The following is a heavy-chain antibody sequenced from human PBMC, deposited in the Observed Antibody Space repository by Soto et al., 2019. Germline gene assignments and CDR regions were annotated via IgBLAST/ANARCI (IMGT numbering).Heavy chain of an antibody. CDR1: GFTFGDYA. CDR3: AKGGYSSDSYIGQ. D-gene: IGHD6-19*01. CDR2: ISYNSARI. Sequence: GGSLRLSCGASGFTFGDYAMHWVRHAPGKGPEWVSGISYNSARIGYADSVRGRFTISRDNAKSSLYLQMNSLRTEDTAVYYCAKGGYSSDSYIGQWGQGTKVTVYS. J-gene: IGHJ4*02. V-gene: IGHV3-9*01.